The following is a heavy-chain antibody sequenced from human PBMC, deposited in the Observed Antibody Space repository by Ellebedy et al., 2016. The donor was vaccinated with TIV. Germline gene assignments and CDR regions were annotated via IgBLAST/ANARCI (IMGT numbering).Heavy chain of an antibody. D-gene: IGHD4-17*01. CDR3: ARTYGDYYWYFDL. CDR2: IYYSGST. Sequence: MPSETLSLTCTVSGGSISSYYWSWIRQHPGKGLEWIGYIYYSGSTYYNPSLKSRVTISVDTSKNQFSLKLSSVTAADTAVYYCARTYGDYYWYFDLWGRGTLVTVSS. V-gene: IGHV4-59*06. J-gene: IGHJ2*01. CDR1: GGSISSYY.